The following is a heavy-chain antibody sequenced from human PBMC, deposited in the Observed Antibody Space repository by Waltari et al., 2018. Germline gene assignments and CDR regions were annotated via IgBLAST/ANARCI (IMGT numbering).Heavy chain of an antibody. CDR2: IRHTGIT. CDR3: ARWESPGRYFGD. J-gene: IGHJ4*02. D-gene: IGHD1-26*01. CDR1: GGSINNYF. V-gene: IGHV4-59*08. Sequence: QVQLQESGPGLVKPSETLSLTCSVSGGSINNYFWNWIRQPPGKGLQWIGYIRHTGITKSNPSLKSRVTMAVDTSKSQFSLRLTSVSATDTAVYFCARWESPGRYFGDWGQGTPVTVSS.